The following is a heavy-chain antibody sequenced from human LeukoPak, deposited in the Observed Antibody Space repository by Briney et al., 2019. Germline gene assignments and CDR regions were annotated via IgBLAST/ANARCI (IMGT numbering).Heavy chain of an antibody. Sequence: SETLSLTCTVSGGSISSGSYYWGWIRQPPGKGLEWIGTISYRESTYSNSSLKSRVTISVDTSKNQSSLKLSSVTAPDTAVFDCARFGTDWHCSGGTDVGFFDTWGQGTIVTVSS. J-gene: IGHJ3*02. V-gene: IGHV4-39*01. CDR1: GGSISSGSYY. CDR3: ARFGTDWHCSGGTDVGFFDT. D-gene: IGHD3/OR15-3a*01. CDR2: ISYREST.